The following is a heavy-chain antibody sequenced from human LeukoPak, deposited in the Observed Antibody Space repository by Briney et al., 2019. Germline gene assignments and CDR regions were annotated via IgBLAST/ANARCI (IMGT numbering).Heavy chain of an antibody. CDR3: ARRGCYGGNCYPCDY. V-gene: IGHV3-23*01. CDR1: GFTFSSNA. CDR2: ISLRGADT. J-gene: IGHJ4*02. Sequence: GGSLRLSCSASGFTFSSNAMSWVRQAPGKGLEWVSSISLRGADTNYADSVKGRFTISRDDSKNALYLQMSSLRAEDTAVYFCARRGCYGGNCYPCDYWGQGTLVAVSS. D-gene: IGHD2-21*02.